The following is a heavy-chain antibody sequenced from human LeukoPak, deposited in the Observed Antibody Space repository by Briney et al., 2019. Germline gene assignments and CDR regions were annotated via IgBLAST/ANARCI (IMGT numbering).Heavy chain of an antibody. V-gene: IGHV4-4*09. D-gene: IGHD2-21*01. CDR1: GGSITNYY. CDR2: IVSSVNT. CDR3: ARSGEYCGSGPSWAFDI. J-gene: IGHJ3*02. Sequence: SETLSLTCSLSGGSITNYYWSWIRQPPGKGREWVGWIVSSVNTNFNRSLKGRVPISLGPSNNQSSLSRAAVATSDTAFFYCARSGEYCGSGPSWAFDIWGQEAMVTVSS.